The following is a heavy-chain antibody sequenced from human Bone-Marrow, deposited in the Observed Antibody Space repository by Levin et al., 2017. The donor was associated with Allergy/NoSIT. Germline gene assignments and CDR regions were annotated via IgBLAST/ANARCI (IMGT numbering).Heavy chain of an antibody. CDR2: IYSCGST. CDR1: GFTVSSNY. J-gene: IGHJ6*02. V-gene: IGHV3-66*03. D-gene: IGHD3-10*01. Sequence: SCAASGFTVSSNYMSWVRQAPGKGLEWVSVIYSCGSTYYADSVKGRFTISRDNSKNTLYLQMNSLRAEDTAVYYCATNRNYYGSGSKIYYYGMDVWGQGTTVTVSS. CDR3: ATNRNYYGSGSKIYYYGMDV.